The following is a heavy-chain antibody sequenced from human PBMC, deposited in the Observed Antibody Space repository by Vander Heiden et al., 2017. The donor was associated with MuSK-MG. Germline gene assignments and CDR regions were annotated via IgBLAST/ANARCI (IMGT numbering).Heavy chain of an antibody. V-gene: IGHV4-39*01. D-gene: IGHD3-10*01. CDR3: ASGNGVGSLGAFDI. Sequence: QLQLQESGPGLVKPSETLSLTCTVSGGSISSSSYYWGWIRQPPGKGLEWIGSIYYSGSTYYNPSLKSRVTISGDTSKNQFSLKLSSVTAADTAVYYGASGNGVGSLGAFDIWGQGTMVTVSS. CDR1: GGSISSSSYY. J-gene: IGHJ3*02. CDR2: IYYSGST.